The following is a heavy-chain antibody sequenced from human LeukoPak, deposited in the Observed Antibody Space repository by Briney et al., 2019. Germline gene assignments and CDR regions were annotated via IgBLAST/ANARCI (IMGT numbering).Heavy chain of an antibody. D-gene: IGHD2-15*01. Sequence: ASVKVSCKASGYTFISFYIHWVRQAPGQGLEWMGVINPSGGTTLYAQKFQGRVTMTRDTSTSTVYMELSSLRSEDTAVYYCARGSCNGGSCYSFYYWGQGTLVTVSS. V-gene: IGHV1-46*01. CDR1: GYTFISFY. CDR2: INPSGGTT. CDR3: ARGSCNGGSCYSFYY. J-gene: IGHJ4*02.